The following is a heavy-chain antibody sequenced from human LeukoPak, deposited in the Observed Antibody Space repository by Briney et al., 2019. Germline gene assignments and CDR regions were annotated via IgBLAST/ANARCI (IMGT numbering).Heavy chain of an antibody. CDR2: IYTSGST. V-gene: IGHV4-4*07. CDR3: ARDPGYYGSGSFDP. Sequence: SETLSLTCTVSGGSISSYYWSWIRQPAGKGLEWIGRIYTSGSTNYNPSLKSRVTMSVDTSKSQFSLKLSSVTAADTAVYYCARDPGYYGSGSFDPWGQGTLVNVSS. D-gene: IGHD3-10*01. J-gene: IGHJ5*02. CDR1: GGSISSYY.